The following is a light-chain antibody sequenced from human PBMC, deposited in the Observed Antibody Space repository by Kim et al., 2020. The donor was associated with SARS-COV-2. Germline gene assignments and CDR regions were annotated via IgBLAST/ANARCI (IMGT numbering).Light chain of an antibody. V-gene: IGKV1-5*03. CDR3: QQYIGHPYT. Sequence: DIQMTQSPSTLSAFVGDRVTFTCRASQNILTWLAWYRQTPGKPPNLLLYEASTLEGGVSSRFSGSGSGTEFTLTITSLQPDDVGTYYCQQYIGHPYTFEQGTKLEI. CDR2: EAS. CDR1: QNILTW. J-gene: IGKJ2*01.